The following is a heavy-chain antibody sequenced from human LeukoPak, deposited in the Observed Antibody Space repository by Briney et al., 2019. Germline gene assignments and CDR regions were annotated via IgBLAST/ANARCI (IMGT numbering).Heavy chain of an antibody. Sequence: GRSLRLSCAASGFTFSSYGMHWVRQAPGKGLEWVAVISYDGSNKYYADSVKGRFTISRDNSKDTLYLQMNSLRAEDTAVYYCARGWGGCSGGSCSGWFDPWGQGTLVTVSS. CDR1: GFTFSSYG. V-gene: IGHV3-30*03. CDR3: ARGWGGCSGGSCSGWFDP. J-gene: IGHJ5*02. CDR2: ISYDGSNK. D-gene: IGHD2-15*01.